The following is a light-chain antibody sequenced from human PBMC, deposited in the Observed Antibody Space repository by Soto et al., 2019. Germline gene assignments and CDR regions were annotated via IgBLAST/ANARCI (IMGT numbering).Light chain of an antibody. J-gene: IGKJ5*01. CDR3: HQRDNWPPVT. CDR2: DAS. Sequence: EIVLTQSPATLSLSPGDRATLSCRASQSVSTYLAWYQHKPGQAPRLLIYDASNRAAGIPARFSGSGSGTDFTLTISSLEPEDFAVYYCHQRDNWPPVTFGQGTRLEIK. CDR1: QSVSTY. V-gene: IGKV3-11*01.